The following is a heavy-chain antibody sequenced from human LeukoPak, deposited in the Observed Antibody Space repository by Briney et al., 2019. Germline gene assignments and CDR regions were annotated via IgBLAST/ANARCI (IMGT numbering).Heavy chain of an antibody. D-gene: IGHD6-6*01. V-gene: IGHV3-7*01. CDR3: ARISSSSIGY. Sequence: GGSLRLSCAASGFTFSSYWMRWVRQGPGKGLEWVANIKEDGSEKHYVDSVKGRFTISRDNTKNSLYLQLNSLRAEDTAVYYCARISSSSIGYWGQGALVTVSS. J-gene: IGHJ4*02. CDR2: IKEDGSEK. CDR1: GFTFSSYW.